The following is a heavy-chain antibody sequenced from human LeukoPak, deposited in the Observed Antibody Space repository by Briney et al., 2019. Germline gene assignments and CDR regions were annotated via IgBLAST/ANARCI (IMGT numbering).Heavy chain of an antibody. CDR2: INHSGST. D-gene: IGHD3-10*01. J-gene: IGHJ6*03. CDR1: GGSFSAYY. V-gene: IGHV4-34*01. Sequence: SETLSLTCAVHGGSFSAYYWSWIRQSPEKGLEWIGEINHSGSTNYNPSLKSRVTISVDTSKNQFSLKLSSVTAADTAVYYCARHRYYYRSGSYYGAPYYMDVWGKGTTVTISS. CDR3: ARHRYYYRSGSYYGAPYYMDV.